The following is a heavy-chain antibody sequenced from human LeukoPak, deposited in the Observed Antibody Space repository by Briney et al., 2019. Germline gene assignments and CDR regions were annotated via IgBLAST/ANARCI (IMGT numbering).Heavy chain of an antibody. D-gene: IGHD3-10*01. Sequence: PGGSLRLSCTASGFTFSSYGMHWVRQAPGKGLEWVAFIRYDGSNKYYADSVKGRFTISRDNSKNTLYLQMNSLRAEDTAVYYCAKDFWHDSGSYLIYYCYYMDVWGKGTTVTISS. J-gene: IGHJ6*03. CDR2: IRYDGSNK. CDR1: GFTFSSYG. V-gene: IGHV3-30*02. CDR3: AKDFWHDSGSYLIYYCYYMDV.